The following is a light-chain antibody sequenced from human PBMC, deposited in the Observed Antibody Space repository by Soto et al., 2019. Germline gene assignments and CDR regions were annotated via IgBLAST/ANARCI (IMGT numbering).Light chain of an antibody. CDR2: GAS. V-gene: IGKV3-20*01. J-gene: IGKJ5*01. CDR1: QSVKSIH. CDR3: QQYGSSPIT. Sequence: EIVLSQSPGTLSLSPGERATLSCGASQSVKSIHFAWYQQKPGQPPRLLIYGASTRATGIPDRFSGGGSGTHFTLIISRLEPQDSAVYWCQQYGSSPITFGQVTRRESK.